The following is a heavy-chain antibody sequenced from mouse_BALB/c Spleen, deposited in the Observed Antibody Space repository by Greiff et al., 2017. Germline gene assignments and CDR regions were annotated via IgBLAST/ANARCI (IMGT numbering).Heavy chain of an antibody. Sequence: EVKLVESGGGLVQPGGSRKLSCAASGFTFSSFGMHWVRQAPEKGLEWVAYISSGSSTIYYADTVKGRYTIPRDNPKNTLFLQMTSLRSEDTAMYYCARGALYSYAMDYWGQGTSVTVSS. CDR3: ARGALYSYAMDY. D-gene: IGHD2-1*01. CDR1: GFTFSSFG. J-gene: IGHJ4*01. CDR2: ISSGSSTI. V-gene: IGHV5-17*02.